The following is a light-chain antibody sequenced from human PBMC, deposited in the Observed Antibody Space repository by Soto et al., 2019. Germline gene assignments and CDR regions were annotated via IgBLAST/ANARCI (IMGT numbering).Light chain of an antibody. J-gene: IGKJ4*01. Sequence: EIVLTQSPATLSLSPGERATLSCSASQSLSSYLAWYQQKRGQAPRLLIYDASKRATGIPARFSGSGSGTDFTLSISSLEPEDFAVYYCQQRSDWPLTFGGGTKVEIK. CDR2: DAS. V-gene: IGKV3-11*01. CDR1: QSLSSY. CDR3: QQRSDWPLT.